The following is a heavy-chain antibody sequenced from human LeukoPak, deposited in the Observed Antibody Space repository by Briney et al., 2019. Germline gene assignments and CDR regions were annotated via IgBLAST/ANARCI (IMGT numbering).Heavy chain of an antibody. J-gene: IGHJ4*02. Sequence: PSETLSLTCSVSGGSISSYYWSWIRQPPGKGLEWIGYIYYRGSTNYNPSLKSRVTISVDTSKNQFSLKLSSVTAADTAVYYCARHPQAAMAYFDYWGQGTLVTVSS. CDR2: IYYRGST. V-gene: IGHV4-59*08. CDR1: GGSISSYY. CDR3: ARHPQAAMAYFDY.